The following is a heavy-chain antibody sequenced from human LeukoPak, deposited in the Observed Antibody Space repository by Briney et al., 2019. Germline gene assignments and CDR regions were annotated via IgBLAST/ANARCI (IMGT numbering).Heavy chain of an antibody. CDR2: ISGSGGST. V-gene: IGHV3-23*01. CDR1: GFTFSSYA. CDR3: ARETGSTWNAPIDY. D-gene: IGHD6-13*01. J-gene: IGHJ4*02. Sequence: GGSLRLSCAASGFTFSSYAMSWVRQAPGKGLEWVSAISGSGGSTYYADSVKGRFTISRDNSKNTLYLQMNSLRAEDTAVYYCARETGSTWNAPIDYWGQGILVTVSS.